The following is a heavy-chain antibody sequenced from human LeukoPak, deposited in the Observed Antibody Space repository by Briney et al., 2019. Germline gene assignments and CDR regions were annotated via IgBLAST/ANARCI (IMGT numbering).Heavy chain of an antibody. CDR2: ISGSGGST. J-gene: IGHJ3*02. Sequence: GGSLRLSCAASGFTFSSYAMSWVRQAPGKGLEGVSAISGSGGSTYYADSVKGRFTISRDNSKNTLYLQMNSLRAEDTAVYYCATTLPPTHALDYDILTGYYNDAFDIWGQGTMVTVSS. CDR3: ATTLPPTHALDYDILTGYYNDAFDI. CDR1: GFTFSSYA. V-gene: IGHV3-23*01. D-gene: IGHD3-9*01.